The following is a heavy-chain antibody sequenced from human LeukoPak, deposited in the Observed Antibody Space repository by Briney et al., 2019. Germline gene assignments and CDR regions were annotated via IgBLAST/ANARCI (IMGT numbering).Heavy chain of an antibody. V-gene: IGHV1-18*01. Sequence: GASVKVSCKASGGTFSSYAISWVRQAPGQGLEWMGWISAYNGNTNYAQKLQGRVTMTTDTSTSTAYMELRSLRSDDTAVYYCARKKGGYYPYYFDYWGQGTLVTVSS. J-gene: IGHJ4*02. CDR1: GGTFSSYA. CDR3: ARKKGGYYPYYFDY. CDR2: ISAYNGNT. D-gene: IGHD3-22*01.